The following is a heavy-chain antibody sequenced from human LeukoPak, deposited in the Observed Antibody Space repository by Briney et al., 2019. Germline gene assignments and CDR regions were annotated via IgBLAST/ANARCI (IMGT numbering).Heavy chain of an antibody. CDR1: GGTFSSYA. CDR2: IIPIFGTA. J-gene: IGHJ4*02. Sequence: ASVKVSCKASGGTFSSYAISWVRQAPGQGLEWMGGIIPIFGTANYAQKFQGRVTITRDTSANTAYMELSSLRSEDTAVYYCARGAAEGLDYWGQGTLVTVSS. D-gene: IGHD6-13*01. CDR3: ARGAAEGLDY. V-gene: IGHV1-69*05.